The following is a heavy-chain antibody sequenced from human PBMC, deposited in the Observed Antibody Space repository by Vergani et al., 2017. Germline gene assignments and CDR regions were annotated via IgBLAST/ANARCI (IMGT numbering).Heavy chain of an antibody. CDR1: GFTFGNYA. CDR2: ISWNSRHI. Sequence: EVQVVESGGGLVQPGRSLRLSCAASGFTFGNYAMHWVRQAPGKGLEWDSGISWNSRHIAYADAVKGRVTISRDNAKNSLHLQMNSLRADDTALYYCAKGFPITGTVSAGFDHWGQGTLVTVSS. CDR3: AKGFPITGTVSAGFDH. V-gene: IGHV3-9*01. J-gene: IGHJ4*02. D-gene: IGHD1-14*01.